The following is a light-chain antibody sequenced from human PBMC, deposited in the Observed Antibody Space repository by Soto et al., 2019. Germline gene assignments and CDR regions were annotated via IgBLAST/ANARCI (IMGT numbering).Light chain of an antibody. CDR3: QQYYSTPYT. CDR2: WAS. J-gene: IGKJ2*01. V-gene: IGKV4-1*01. CDR1: QSVLYSSNNKNY. Sequence: DIVMTQSPDSLAVSLGERATINCKSSQSVLYSSNNKNYLAWYQQKPGQPPKLLIYWASTRESGVPDRFSGSGSGTDFPLTIISLQAEDVAVYYCQQYYSTPYTFGQGTKLEIK.